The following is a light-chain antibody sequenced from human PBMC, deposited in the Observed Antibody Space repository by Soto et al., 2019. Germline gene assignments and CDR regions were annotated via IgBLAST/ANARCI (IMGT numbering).Light chain of an antibody. Sequence: DIVLTQSPGTLSLSPGERATLSCRASQSVRSRYLAWYQQKAGQAPRLLIYDASRRATGIPDRFNGSGSGTDFTLTISRLEPEDFAVYYCQQYGSSVTFGGGTKVEIK. J-gene: IGKJ4*01. CDR1: QSVRSRY. V-gene: IGKV3-20*01. CDR2: DAS. CDR3: QQYGSSVT.